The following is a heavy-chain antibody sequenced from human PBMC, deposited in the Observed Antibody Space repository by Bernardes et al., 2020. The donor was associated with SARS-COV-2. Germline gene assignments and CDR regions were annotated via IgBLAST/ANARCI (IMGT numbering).Heavy chain of an antibody. CDR3: ATAPGDLYRGWFDP. CDR1: GYTLIELS. J-gene: IGHJ5*02. CDR2: FDPEDGAT. V-gene: IGHV1-24*01. D-gene: IGHD2-2*02. Sequence: ASVKVSCKVSGYTLIELSMHWVRQAPGQGLEWMGGFDPEDGATIYAQKFQGRVTMTEDTSTDTAYMELSSLRSEDTAVYYCATAPGDLYRGWFDPWGQGTLVTGSS.